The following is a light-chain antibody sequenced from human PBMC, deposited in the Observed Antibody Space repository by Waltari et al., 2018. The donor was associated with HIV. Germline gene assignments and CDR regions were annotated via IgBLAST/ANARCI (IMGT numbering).Light chain of an antibody. Sequence: SYELTQPPSVSVYHGQTARSNCSRAVLPKQYVYWYQQKPGQAPVLVIYKDSERPSGIPERFSGSNSGTTVTLTISGVQAEDEADYYCQSGDSSAPYVFGTGTKVTVL. CDR1: VLPKQY. CDR2: KDS. J-gene: IGLJ1*01. CDR3: QSGDSSAPYV. V-gene: IGLV3-25*03.